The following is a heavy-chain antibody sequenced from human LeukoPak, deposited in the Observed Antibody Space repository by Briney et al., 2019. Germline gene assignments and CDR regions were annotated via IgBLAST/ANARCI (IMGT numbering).Heavy chain of an antibody. D-gene: IGHD6-13*01. V-gene: IGHV3-74*01. CDR1: GFTFKLYW. J-gene: IGHJ5*02. CDR3: ARESGIAAALDL. CDR2: INTDGSST. Sequence: GGSLRLSCAVSGFTFKLYWMHWVRQAPGKGPVWVSRINTDGSSTSYADSVKGRFTISRDNAKNTLYLQMNSLRAEDTAVYYCARESGIAAALDLWGQGTLVTVSS.